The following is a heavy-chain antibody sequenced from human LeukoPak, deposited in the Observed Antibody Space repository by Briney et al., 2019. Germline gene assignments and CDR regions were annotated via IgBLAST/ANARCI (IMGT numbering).Heavy chain of an antibody. J-gene: IGHJ4*02. CDR3: ARDYGGSSPFDY. CDR1: GFTFSSYE. V-gene: IGHV3-48*03. CDR2: ISSSGSTI. Sequence: GGSLRLSCAASGFTFSSYEMHWVRQAPGKGLEWVSYISSSGSTIYYADSVKGRFTISRDNAKNPLYLQMNSLRAEDTAVYYCARDYGGSSPFDYWGQGTLVTVSS. D-gene: IGHD4-23*01.